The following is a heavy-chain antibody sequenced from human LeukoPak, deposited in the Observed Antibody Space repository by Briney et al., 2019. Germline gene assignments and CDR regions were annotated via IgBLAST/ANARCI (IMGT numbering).Heavy chain of an antibody. CDR1: GGSINSYY. CDR2: IYSSGST. Sequence: SETLSLTCTVSGGSINSYYWSWIRQPAGKGLEWIGCIYSSGSTNYNPSLESRVTMSVDTSKKQFSLKLSSVTAADTAVYYCARERDRSFDYWGQGTQVTVSS. CDR3: ARERDRSFDY. J-gene: IGHJ4*02. D-gene: IGHD2-15*01. V-gene: IGHV4-4*07.